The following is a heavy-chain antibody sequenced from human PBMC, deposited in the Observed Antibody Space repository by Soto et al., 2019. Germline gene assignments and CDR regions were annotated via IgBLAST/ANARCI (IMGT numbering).Heavy chain of an antibody. CDR1: GYSFTSYW. CDR3: ARQVYIGPTHNWFDP. J-gene: IGHJ5*02. CDR2: IYPGDSDT. V-gene: IGHV5-51*01. Sequence: PGESLKISCKGSGYSFTSYWIGWVRQMPWKGLEWMGIIYPGDSDTRYSPSFQGQVTISADKSISTAYLQWSSLKASDTAMYYCARQVYIGPTHNWFDPWAQGTLVTVSS. D-gene: IGHD2-8*01.